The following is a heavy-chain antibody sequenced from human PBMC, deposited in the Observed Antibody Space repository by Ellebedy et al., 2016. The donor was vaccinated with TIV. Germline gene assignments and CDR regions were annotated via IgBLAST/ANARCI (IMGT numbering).Heavy chain of an antibody. CDR1: GFTFNNYW. Sequence: PGGSLRLSCAASGFTFNNYWMSWVRQAPGKGLEWVANIKQDGGEKYYVDSVKGRFAISRDNAKNSLYLQMNSLRAEDTAVYYCARDLSLPKGRSVDTPYSDAFDIWGQGTMVTVS. CDR3: ARDLSLPKGRSVDTPYSDAFDI. V-gene: IGHV3-7*03. CDR2: IKQDGGEK. D-gene: IGHD5-18*01. J-gene: IGHJ3*02.